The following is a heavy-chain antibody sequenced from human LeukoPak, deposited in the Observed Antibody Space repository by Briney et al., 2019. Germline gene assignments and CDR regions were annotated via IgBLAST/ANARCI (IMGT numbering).Heavy chain of an antibody. J-gene: IGHJ4*02. CDR1: VGTFSSYT. CDR2: IVPILSIA. Sequence: SVKVSCKASVGTFSSYTISWVRQAPGQGLEWMGRIVPILSIANYAQKFQGRVTITADKSTSTAYMELSSLRSEDTAVYYCARDPGDGYNLDYWGQGTLVTVSS. V-gene: IGHV1-69*04. CDR3: ARDPGDGYNLDY. D-gene: IGHD5-24*01.